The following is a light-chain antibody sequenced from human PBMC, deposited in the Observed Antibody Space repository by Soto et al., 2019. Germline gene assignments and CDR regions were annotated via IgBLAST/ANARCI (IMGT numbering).Light chain of an antibody. J-gene: IGKJ1*01. V-gene: IGKV3-20*01. CDR3: HQYGTSPRT. Sequence: EIVLTQSPGTLSLFPGESATLSCRASQSVSNTYLARYQQNPGQAPRLLIYGASSRATGIPDRFSGSGSGTDFTLTISRLEPEDFAVYFCHQYGTSPRTFGPGTKVDIK. CDR2: GAS. CDR1: QSVSNTY.